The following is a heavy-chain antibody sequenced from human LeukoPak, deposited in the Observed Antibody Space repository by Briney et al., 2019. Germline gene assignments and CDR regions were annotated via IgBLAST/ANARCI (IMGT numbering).Heavy chain of an antibody. CDR1: GFTFRNYA. D-gene: IGHD3-10*01. V-gene: IGHV3-64D*06. Sequence: PGGSLRLSCSASGFTFRNYAMQWARQAPGKGLEYVSAISSNGDSTYYADSVKGRFTISRDNSRNTVYLQMSSLRDDDTAVYYCVKDWFGDFWGQGTLVTVSS. J-gene: IGHJ4*02. CDR2: ISSNGDST. CDR3: VKDWFGDF.